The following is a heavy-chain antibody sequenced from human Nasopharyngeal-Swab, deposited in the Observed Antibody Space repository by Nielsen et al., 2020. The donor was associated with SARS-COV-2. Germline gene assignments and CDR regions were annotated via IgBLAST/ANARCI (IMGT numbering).Heavy chain of an antibody. CDR2: IYHSGST. J-gene: IGHJ6*03. CDR3: AIRTRYSNYAYYYMDV. V-gene: IGHV4-38-2*01. Sequence: SETLSLTCALSGYSISSRYYWGWIRPPPGKGLERIGSIYHSGSTYYNPSLKSRVTISVDTSKNQFSLKLSSVTAADTAVYYCAIRTRYSNYAYYYMDVWGKGTTVTVSS. D-gene: IGHD4-11*01. CDR1: GYSISSRYY.